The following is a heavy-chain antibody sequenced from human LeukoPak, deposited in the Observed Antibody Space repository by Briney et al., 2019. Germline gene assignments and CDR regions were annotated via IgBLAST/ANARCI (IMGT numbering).Heavy chain of an antibody. Sequence: GGSLRLSCAASGFTFDDYAMHWVRQAPGKGLEWVSGISWNSGSIGYADSVKGRFTISRDNAKNSLYLQMNSLRADDTAVYYCARRAGAYSHPYDYWGQGTLVTVSS. J-gene: IGHJ4*02. CDR3: ARRAGAYSHPYDY. CDR2: ISWNSGSI. V-gene: IGHV3-9*01. D-gene: IGHD4/OR15-4a*01. CDR1: GFTFDDYA.